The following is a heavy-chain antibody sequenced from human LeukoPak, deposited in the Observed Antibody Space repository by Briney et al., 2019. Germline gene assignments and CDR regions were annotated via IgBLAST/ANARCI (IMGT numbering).Heavy chain of an antibody. V-gene: IGHV4-34*01. CDR1: GGSFSGYN. CDR2: INHIGST. J-gene: IGHJ3*02. D-gene: IGHD4/OR15-4a*01. Sequence: SETLSLTCAVYGGSFSGYNWSWIRQPPGKGLEWIGEINHIGSTNYNPSLKSRVTISVDTSKNQFSLKLTSVTAADTAVYYCARRRLFLAHAFDIWGQGTMVTVSS. CDR3: ARRRLFLAHAFDI.